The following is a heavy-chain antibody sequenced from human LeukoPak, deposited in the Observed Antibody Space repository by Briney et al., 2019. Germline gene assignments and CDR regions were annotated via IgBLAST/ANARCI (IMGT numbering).Heavy chain of an antibody. CDR2: ISSSSSYI. D-gene: IGHD5-12*01. CDR1: GFTFSSYS. V-gene: IGHV3-21*01. Sequence: GGSLRLSCAASGFTFSSYSMNWVRQAPGKGLEWVSSISSSSSYIYYADSVKGRFTISRDNAKNSLYLQMNSLRAEDTAVYYCARGIIVATNGAFDYWGQGTLVTVSS. CDR3: ARGIIVATNGAFDY. J-gene: IGHJ4*02.